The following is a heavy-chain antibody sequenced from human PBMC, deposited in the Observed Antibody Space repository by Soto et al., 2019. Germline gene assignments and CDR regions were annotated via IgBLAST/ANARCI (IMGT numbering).Heavy chain of an antibody. V-gene: IGHV3-74*01. CDR1: GFAFSSYW. CDR3: ARAHHYGSTRCFDY. Sequence: GGSLRLSCAASGFAFSSYWMHWVRQAPGRGLVWVSRINSDGSSTIYADSVKGRFTICRDNAENTLYLHVNSLRAEDTAVYYCARAHHYGSTRCFDYWGQETLVTISS. J-gene: IGHJ4*02. CDR2: INSDGSST. D-gene: IGHD3-10*01.